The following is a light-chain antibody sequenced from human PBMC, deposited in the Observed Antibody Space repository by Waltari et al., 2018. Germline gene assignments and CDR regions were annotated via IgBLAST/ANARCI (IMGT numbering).Light chain of an antibody. J-gene: IGLJ3*02. V-gene: IGLV2-14*03. Sequence: HSALAQPASVPGSPGQSITISCTGTSSDVGAYNYVPWYQQHPGKAPRLMIFDVNDRPAGVSYRFSGSKSGNTASLTISGLQAEDEADYYCCSFTRSNSWVFGGGTKLTVL. CDR1: SSDVGAYNY. CDR3: CSFTRSNSWV. CDR2: DVN.